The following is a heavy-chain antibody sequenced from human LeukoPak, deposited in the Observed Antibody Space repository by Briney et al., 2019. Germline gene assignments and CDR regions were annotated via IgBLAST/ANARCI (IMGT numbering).Heavy chain of an antibody. Sequence: VASVKVSCKASGYTFTSYDINWVRQATGQGLEWMGWMNPNSGNTGYAQKFQGRVTMTRNTSISTAYMELSSLRSDDTAVYYCARDRTRFSSGWNGWGYWGQGTLVTVSS. CDR1: GYTFTSYD. CDR3: ARDRTRFSSGWNGWGY. D-gene: IGHD6-19*01. CDR2: MNPNSGNT. V-gene: IGHV1-8*01. J-gene: IGHJ4*02.